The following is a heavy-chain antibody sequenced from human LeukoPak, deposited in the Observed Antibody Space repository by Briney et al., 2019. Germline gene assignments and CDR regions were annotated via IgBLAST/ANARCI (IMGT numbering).Heavy chain of an antibody. J-gene: IGHJ3*02. CDR2: IYYSGST. CDR3: ARGPLYGSGSLGAFDI. V-gene: IGHV4-59*01. CDR1: GGSISSYY. Sequence: PSETLSLTCTVSGGSISSYYWSWIRQPPGKGLEWIGYIYYSGSTNYNPSFKSRVTISVDTSKNQFSLKLSSVTAADTAVYYCARGPLYGSGSLGAFDIWGQGTMVTVSS. D-gene: IGHD3-10*01.